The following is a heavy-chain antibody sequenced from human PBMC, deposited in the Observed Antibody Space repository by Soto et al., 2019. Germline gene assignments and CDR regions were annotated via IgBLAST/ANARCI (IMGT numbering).Heavy chain of an antibody. Sequence: SVKVSCKASGGTFSSYAISWVRQAPGQGLEWMGGIIPIFGTANCAQKFQGRVTITADKSTSTAYMELSSLRSEDTAVYYCARDPGYSSGWTHDAFDIWGLGTMVTVSS. D-gene: IGHD6-19*01. CDR3: ARDPGYSSGWTHDAFDI. CDR1: GGTFSSYA. V-gene: IGHV1-69*06. J-gene: IGHJ3*02. CDR2: IIPIFGTA.